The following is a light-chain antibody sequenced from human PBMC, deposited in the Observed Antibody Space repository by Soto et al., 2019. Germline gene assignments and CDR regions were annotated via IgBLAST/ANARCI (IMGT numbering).Light chain of an antibody. V-gene: IGKV3-20*01. Sequence: EIVLTQSPGALSLSPGERATLSCSASQSISSSYLAWYQHKPGQAPRLLIFGASSRATDIPDRFSGSVSGTDFHLTISRLEPEDLAVYYCQQFGSSSSTFGYGTKLETK. CDR2: GAS. J-gene: IGKJ2*01. CDR3: QQFGSSSST. CDR1: QSISSSY.